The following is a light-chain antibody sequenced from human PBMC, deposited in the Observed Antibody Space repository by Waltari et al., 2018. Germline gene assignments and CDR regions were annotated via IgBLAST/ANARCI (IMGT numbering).Light chain of an antibody. CDR2: ESS. CDR1: QGIRYW. Sequence: DIQMTQSPVSVSASVGDRVPITCRASQGIRYWLAWYQQKPGKAPKLLIYESSSLQSGVPSRFSGSGYGTQFTLTISSLQPEDFALYYCQQTNSFPLTFGGGTKVEIK. V-gene: IGKV1D-12*01. J-gene: IGKJ4*01. CDR3: QQTNSFPLT.